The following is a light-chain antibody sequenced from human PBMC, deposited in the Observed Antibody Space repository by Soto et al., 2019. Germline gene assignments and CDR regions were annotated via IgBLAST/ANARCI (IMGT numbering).Light chain of an antibody. Sequence: DIQMTQSPSSLSASVGDRVTITCRASQSISSYLNWYQQKPGKAPKLLIYAASSLQSGVPSRFSGSGSVTDFTLTISSLQPEDFATYYCQQSYSTPITFCQGTRLEIK. V-gene: IGKV1-39*01. CDR3: QQSYSTPIT. CDR2: AAS. CDR1: QSISSY. J-gene: IGKJ5*01.